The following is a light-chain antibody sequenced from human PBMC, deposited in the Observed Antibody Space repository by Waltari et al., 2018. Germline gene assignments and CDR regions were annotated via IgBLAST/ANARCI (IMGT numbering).Light chain of an antibody. J-gene: IGLJ1*01. V-gene: IGLV8-61*01. CDR1: SCSVSAYHC. Sequence: QTVVTQEPSLSVSPGGTVTVTSGLSSCSVSAYHCPLWVQQTPGQSPRTLIYATDIRSSGVPYRFSGSILGNKAALTITGAQAEDDSDYYCMLFMGSGIYVFGTGTKVTVL. CDR3: MLFMGSGIYV. CDR2: ATD.